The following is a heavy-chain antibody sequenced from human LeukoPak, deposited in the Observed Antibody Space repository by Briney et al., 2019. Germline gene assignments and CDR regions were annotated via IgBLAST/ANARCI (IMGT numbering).Heavy chain of an antibody. V-gene: IGHV3-9*01. D-gene: IGHD2-2*01. CDR2: ISWNGGSI. CDR1: GFTFDNYA. J-gene: IGHJ5*02. Sequence: QPGRSLRLSCAASGFTFDNYAMHWVRQAPGKGLEWVSGISWNGGSIGYADSVKGRFTISRDNAKNSLYLQMNSLRPEDTAFYYCAKGNIAVLVGGHDWFDPWGQGTLVTVSS. CDR3: AKGNIAVLVGGHDWFDP.